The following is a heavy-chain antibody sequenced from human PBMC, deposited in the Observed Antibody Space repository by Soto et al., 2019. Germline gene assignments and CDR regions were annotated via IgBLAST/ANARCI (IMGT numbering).Heavy chain of an antibody. CDR3: AKDHYVSRSGSVSPYYFDY. CDR2: ISSDGNRR. J-gene: IGHJ4*02. D-gene: IGHD3-10*01. V-gene: IGHV3-30*18. CDR1: GFTFPNFA. Sequence: QVYLVESGGGVVQPGRSLRLSCAVSGFTFPNFAMHWVRQAPGKGLEWVALISSDGNRRYYADSVKGRFTISRDNSKNTLYLQMYGPTTEDTAVFYCAKDHYVSRSGSVSPYYFDYWGQGTLVTVSS.